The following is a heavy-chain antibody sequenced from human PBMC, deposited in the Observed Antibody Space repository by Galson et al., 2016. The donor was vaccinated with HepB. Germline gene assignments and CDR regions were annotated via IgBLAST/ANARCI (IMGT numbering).Heavy chain of an antibody. CDR3: ARLVSSRSPYDS. CDR1: GYVFSSYW. V-gene: IGHV5-51*01. D-gene: IGHD3-22*01. CDR2: FYPGDSEI. Sequence: SGAEVKKPGESLKISCKGEGYVFSSYWIAWVRQTPDKGLEWMGLFYPGDSEIRYSPSFQGQVTLSADKPINTAYMQWSSLKASDTAIYYCARLVSSRSPYDSWGQGTLVTVSS. J-gene: IGHJ4*02.